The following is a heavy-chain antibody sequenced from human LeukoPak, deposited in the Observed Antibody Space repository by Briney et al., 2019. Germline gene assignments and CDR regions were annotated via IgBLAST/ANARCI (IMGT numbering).Heavy chain of an antibody. V-gene: IGHV3-30-3*01. CDR2: ISYDGSNK. CDR1: GSTFSSYA. J-gene: IGHJ4*02. D-gene: IGHD3-22*01. CDR3: ARGRNDLTYYYDSSGYSTLDFDY. Sequence: PGGSLRLSCAASGSTFSSYAMHWVRQAPGKGLEWVAVISYDGSNKYYADSVKGRFTISRDNSKNTLYLQMNSLRAEDTAVYYCARGRNDLTYYYDSSGYSTLDFDYWGQGTLVTVSS.